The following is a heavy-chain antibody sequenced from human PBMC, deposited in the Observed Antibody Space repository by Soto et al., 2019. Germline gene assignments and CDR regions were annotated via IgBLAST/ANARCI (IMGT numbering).Heavy chain of an antibody. Sequence: EVQLVESGGGLVQPGGSLRLSCAASGFTFSSYWMHWVRQAPGKGLVWVSHINNDGSSTSYADSVKGRFTISRDNTKNTLYLQMNSLRAEDTAVYYCARVRMAGDFDIWGQGTMVTVSS. J-gene: IGHJ3*02. D-gene: IGHD6-19*01. CDR2: INNDGSST. V-gene: IGHV3-74*01. CDR3: ARVRMAGDFDI. CDR1: GFTFSSYW.